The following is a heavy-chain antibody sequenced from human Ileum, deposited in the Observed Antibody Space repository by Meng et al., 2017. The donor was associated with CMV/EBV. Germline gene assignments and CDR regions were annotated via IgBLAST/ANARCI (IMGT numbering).Heavy chain of an antibody. V-gene: IGHV3-30*02. Sequence: FSSYGMHWVRQAPGKGLEWVAFIRYDGSNKYYADSVKGRFTISRDNSKNTLYLQMNSLRAEDTAVYYCAKAIYCTNGVCYTGSWFDPWGQGTLVTVSS. CDR2: IRYDGSNK. J-gene: IGHJ5*02. D-gene: IGHD2-8*01. CDR1: FSSYG. CDR3: AKAIYCTNGVCYTGSWFDP.